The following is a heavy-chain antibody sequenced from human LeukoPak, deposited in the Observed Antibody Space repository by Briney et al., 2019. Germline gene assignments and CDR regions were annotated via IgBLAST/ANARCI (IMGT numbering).Heavy chain of an antibody. Sequence: PSETLSLTCTVSGGSISSYYWSWIRQPPGKGLEWIGYIYYSGSTNYNPSLKSRVTISVDTSKNQFSLKLSSVTAADTAVYYCARTVGGQTANAFDIWGQGTMVTVSS. D-gene: IGHD1-26*01. CDR3: ARTVGGQTANAFDI. J-gene: IGHJ3*02. CDR1: GGSISSYY. V-gene: IGHV4-59*08. CDR2: IYYSGST.